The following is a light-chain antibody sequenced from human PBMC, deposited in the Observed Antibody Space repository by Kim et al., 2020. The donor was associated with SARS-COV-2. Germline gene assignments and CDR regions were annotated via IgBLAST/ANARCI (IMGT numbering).Light chain of an antibody. Sequence: SPGERATLFCRASQIFSIDYLAWFQQKPGQAPRLLFYSASIRATGIPDRFSASGSGSDFTLTISRLEPEDFAVYYCQQYGDFPFTFGPGTKVDIK. CDR2: SAS. J-gene: IGKJ3*01. CDR1: QIFSIDY. V-gene: IGKV3-20*01. CDR3: QQYGDFPFT.